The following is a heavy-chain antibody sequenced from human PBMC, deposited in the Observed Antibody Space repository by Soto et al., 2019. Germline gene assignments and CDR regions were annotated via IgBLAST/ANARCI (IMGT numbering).Heavy chain of an antibody. CDR1: GFTFSSYE. Sequence: SGGSLRLSCAASGFTFSSYEMNWVRQAPGKGLEWVSYISSSGSTIYYADSVKGRFTISRDNAKNSLYLQMNSLRAEDTAVYYCARSQDYGSSYYYGMDVWGQGTTVTVSS. CDR3: ARSQDYGSSYYYGMDV. V-gene: IGHV3-48*03. CDR2: ISSSGSTI. D-gene: IGHD4-17*01. J-gene: IGHJ6*02.